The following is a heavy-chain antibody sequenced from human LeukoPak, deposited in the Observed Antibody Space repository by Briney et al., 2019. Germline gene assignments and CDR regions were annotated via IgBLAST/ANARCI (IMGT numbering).Heavy chain of an antibody. V-gene: IGHV4-39*07. CDR1: GGSISSSSYY. CDR3: ARLLGYCSSTSCSFP. D-gene: IGHD2-2*01. J-gene: IGHJ5*02. CDR2: IYYSGST. Sequence: PSETLSLTCTVSGGSISSSSYYWGWIRQPPGKGLEWIGSIYYSGSTYYNPSLKSRVTISVDTSKNQFSLKLSSVTAAETAVYYCARLLGYCSSTSCSFPWGQGPLVTVSS.